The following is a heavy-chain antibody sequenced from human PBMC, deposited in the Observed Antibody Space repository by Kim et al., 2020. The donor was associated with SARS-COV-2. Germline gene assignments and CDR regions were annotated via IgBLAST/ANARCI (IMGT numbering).Heavy chain of an antibody. CDR2: ISYDGSNK. CDR3: AKLGNSPSILAFDI. J-gene: IGHJ3*02. D-gene: IGHD3-3*01. Sequence: GGSLRLSCAASGFTFSSYGMHWVRQAPGKGLEWVAVISYDGSNKYYADSVKGRFTISRDNSKNTLYLQMNSLRAEDTAVYYCAKLGNSPSILAFDIWGQGTMVTVSS. V-gene: IGHV3-30*18. CDR1: GFTFSSYG.